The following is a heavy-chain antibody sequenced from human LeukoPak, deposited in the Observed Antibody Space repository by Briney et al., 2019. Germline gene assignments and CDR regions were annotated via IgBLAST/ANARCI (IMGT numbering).Heavy chain of an antibody. V-gene: IGHV2-70*10. CDR3: ARTPPAAGSNSHWFDP. J-gene: IGHJ5*02. Sequence: SGPTLVNPTQTLTLTCTFSGFSLSTTGMCVSWIRQPPGKALEWIARIDWDDDKYYSTSLKTRLTISKDTSKNQVVLTMTNMDPVDTATHYCARTPPAAGSNSHWFDPWGQGTLVTVSS. CDR1: GFSLSTTGMC. CDR2: IDWDDDK. D-gene: IGHD6-13*01.